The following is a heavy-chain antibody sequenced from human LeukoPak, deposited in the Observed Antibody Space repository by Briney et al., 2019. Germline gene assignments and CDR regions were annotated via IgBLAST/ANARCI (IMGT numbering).Heavy chain of an antibody. V-gene: IGHV3-23*01. D-gene: IGHD6-19*01. CDR2: ISGSGGST. CDR1: GFTFSSYA. CDR3: AAGSAWYRLDY. J-gene: IGHJ4*02. Sequence: GGSLRLSCSASGFTFSSYAMHWVRQAPGKGLEWVSVISGSGGSTDYADSVKGRFTISRDNSKNTLYLQMNSLRAEDTAVYYCAAGSAWYRLDYWGQGTLVTVSS.